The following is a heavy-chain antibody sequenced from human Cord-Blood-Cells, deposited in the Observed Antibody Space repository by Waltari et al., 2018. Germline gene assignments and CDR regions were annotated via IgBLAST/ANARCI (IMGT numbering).Heavy chain of an antibody. D-gene: IGHD2-15*01. J-gene: IGHJ4*02. Sequence: QVQLQQWGAGLLKPSETLSLTCAVYGGSFRGSYWSWIRQPPGKGLEWIGEINHSGSTNYNPSLKSRVTISVDTSKNQFSLKLSSVTAADTAVYYCARGEGFGVDYWGQGTLVTVSS. V-gene: IGHV4-34*01. CDR2: INHSGST. CDR3: ARGEGFGVDY. CDR1: GGSFRGSY.